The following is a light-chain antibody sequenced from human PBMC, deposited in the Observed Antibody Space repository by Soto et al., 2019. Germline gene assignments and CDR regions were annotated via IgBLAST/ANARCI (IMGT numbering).Light chain of an antibody. Sequence: IVLRRCPATVCISQGERATVSRRACQSVSSYLAWYQQKPGHAPRLLLYDASTRATGIPARFSGSGSVTDFTRTLSSLKPEQFAVYCCGQPVTSPPTWRFGQGTMVDIK. CDR3: GQPVTSPPTWR. CDR1: QSVSSY. CDR2: DAS. V-gene: IGKV3-11*01. J-gene: IGKJ1*01.